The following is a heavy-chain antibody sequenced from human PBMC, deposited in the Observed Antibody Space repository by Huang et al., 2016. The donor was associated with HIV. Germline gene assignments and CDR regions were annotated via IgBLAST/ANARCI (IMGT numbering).Heavy chain of an antibody. CDR1: GGSFSDYY. J-gene: IGHJ4*02. D-gene: IGHD3-10*01. V-gene: IGHV4-34*01. CDR2: INHSGST. CDR3: ARDNYYYGSGSYYKPRWEYYFDY. Sequence: QVQLQQWGAGLLKPSETLSLTCAVYGGSFSDYYWSWIRQPPGKGLEWIGEINHSGSTNYNPALKSRVTISVDTSKNQFSLKLSSVTAADTAVYYCARDNYYYGSGSYYKPRWEYYFDYWGQGTLVTVSS.